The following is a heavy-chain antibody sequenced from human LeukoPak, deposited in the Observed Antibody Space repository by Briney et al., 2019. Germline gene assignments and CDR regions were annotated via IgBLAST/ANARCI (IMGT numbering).Heavy chain of an antibody. J-gene: IGHJ5*02. CDR3: AKDKGYSSGWYLLDP. CDR1: GYSVSSGYY. CDR2: IYHSGDT. D-gene: IGHD6-19*01. V-gene: IGHV4-38-2*02. Sequence: SETLSLTCTVSGYSVSSGYYWGWIRQPPGKGLEWIASIYHSGDTYYNPSLRSRVTISLDTSKNQLSLKLSSVTAADTAVYYCAKDKGYSSGWYLLDPWGQGTLVTVSS.